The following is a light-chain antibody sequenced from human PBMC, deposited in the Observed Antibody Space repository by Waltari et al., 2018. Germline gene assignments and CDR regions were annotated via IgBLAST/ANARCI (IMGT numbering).Light chain of an antibody. CDR2: DAS. Sequence: IVLTQSPATLSLSPGERATLSCRASQSVSRHLAWYQQKPGQAPRLLIYDASSRATGIPARFSGSGSGTDFTLTISSLEPEDFAVYYCQQRYNFGTFGQGTKLEIK. CDR3: QQRYNFGT. CDR1: QSVSRH. V-gene: IGKV3-11*01. J-gene: IGKJ2*02.